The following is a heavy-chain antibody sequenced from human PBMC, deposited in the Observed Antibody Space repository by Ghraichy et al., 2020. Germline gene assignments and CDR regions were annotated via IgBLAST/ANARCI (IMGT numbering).Heavy chain of an antibody. V-gene: IGHV3-21*01. CDR1: GFTFSSYR. CDR3: ARDSSGWLFDY. CDR2: ISSSSNYI. J-gene: IGHJ4*02. D-gene: IGHD6-19*01. Sequence: GVLNISCAASGFTFSSYRMNWVRQAPGKGLEWVSSISSSSNYIYYADSMKGRFTISRDNAKNSLYLQMDSLRAEDTAVYYCARDSSGWLFDYWGQGILVTVSS.